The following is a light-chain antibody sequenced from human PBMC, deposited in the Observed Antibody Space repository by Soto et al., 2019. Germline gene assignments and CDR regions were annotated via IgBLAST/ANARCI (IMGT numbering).Light chain of an antibody. CDR3: QQYGTSPPVT. CDR1: QSVRSNY. Sequence: EIVLTQSPGALSLSPGERATLSCRASQSVRSNYLAWYQQKPGQAPRLLIYGASSRATGIPDRFSGSGSGTDFTLTISRLEPEDFAVYYCQQYGTSPPVTFGGGTRVAIK. J-gene: IGKJ4*01. CDR2: GAS. V-gene: IGKV3-20*01.